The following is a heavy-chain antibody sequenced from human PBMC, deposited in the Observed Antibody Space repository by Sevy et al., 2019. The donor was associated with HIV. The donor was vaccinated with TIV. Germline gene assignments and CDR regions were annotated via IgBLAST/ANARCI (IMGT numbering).Heavy chain of an antibody. CDR1: GFTFNKAW. Sequence: GGSLRLSCVASGFTFNKAWMSWVRQAPGKGLEWVGRIKSKTDGATRDLAAPVKGRIIISRDDSKNTLYLQISNLKIEDTGVDSCAAGVGASDFDYWGQGTLVTVSS. CDR2: IKSKTDGATR. J-gene: IGHJ4*02. D-gene: IGHD1-26*01. CDR3: AAGVGASDFDY. V-gene: IGHV3-15*01.